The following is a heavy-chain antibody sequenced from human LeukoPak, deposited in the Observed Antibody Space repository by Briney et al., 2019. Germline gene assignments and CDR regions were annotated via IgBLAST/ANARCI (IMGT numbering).Heavy chain of an antibody. Sequence: GGSLRLSCAASGFTFSDYYMSWIRQAPGKGLEWVSYISSSGSTIYYADSVKGRFTISRDNAKNSLYLQMNSLRAEDTAVYYCATSALPYSSSWYPDYWGQGTLVTVSS. CDR2: ISSSGSTI. D-gene: IGHD6-13*01. CDR3: ATSALPYSSSWYPDY. J-gene: IGHJ4*02. V-gene: IGHV3-11*04. CDR1: GFTFSDYY.